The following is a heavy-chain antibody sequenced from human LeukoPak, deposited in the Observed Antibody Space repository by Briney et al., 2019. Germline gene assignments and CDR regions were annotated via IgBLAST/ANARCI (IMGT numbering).Heavy chain of an antibody. CDR1: GFTVSSNY. V-gene: IGHV3-66*01. CDR2: IYSGGST. CDR3: TRVRRESLDY. J-gene: IGHJ4*02. D-gene: IGHD3-10*01. Sequence: GGSLRLSCAASGFTVSSNYMSWVRQAPGKGLEWVSVIYSGGSTYYADSVKGRFTISRDNSKNTLYLQMNSLRAEDTAVYYCTRVRRESLDYWGQGTLVTVSS.